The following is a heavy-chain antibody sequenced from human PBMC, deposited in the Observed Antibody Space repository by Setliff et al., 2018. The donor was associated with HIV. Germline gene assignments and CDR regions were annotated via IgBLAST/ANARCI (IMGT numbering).Heavy chain of an antibody. CDR3: ATFSPRDAFDI. D-gene: IGHD3-16*01. CDR2: LSPSGTT. CDR1: GFNFSSH. J-gene: IGHJ3*02. Sequence: GSLRLSCAASGFNFSSHTNWIRQPPGKGLEWIGELSPSGTTRPNPSLESRLTISIDTSKKQFSLKLSSVTAADTAVFYCATFSPRDAFDIWGQGTMVTVSS. V-gene: IGHV4-34*08.